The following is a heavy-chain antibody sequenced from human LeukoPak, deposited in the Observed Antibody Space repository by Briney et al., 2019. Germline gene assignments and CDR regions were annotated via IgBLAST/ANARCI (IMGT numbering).Heavy chain of an antibody. CDR3: TTDRPYYYDSSGYYYAPPHTTFDY. D-gene: IGHD3-22*01. CDR1: GFTFSNAW. Sequence: GSLRLSCAASGFTFSNAWMSWVRQAPGKGLEWVGRIKSKTDGGTTDYAAPVKGRFTISRDDSKNTLYLQMNSLKTEDTAVYYCTTDRPYYYDSSGYYYAPPHTTFDYWGQGTLVTVSS. V-gene: IGHV3-15*01. CDR2: IKSKTDGGTT. J-gene: IGHJ4*02.